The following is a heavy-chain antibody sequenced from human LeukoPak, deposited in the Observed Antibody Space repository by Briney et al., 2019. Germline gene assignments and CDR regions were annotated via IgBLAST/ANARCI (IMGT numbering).Heavy chain of an antibody. CDR2: IYSGGTT. D-gene: IGHD4-11*01. V-gene: IGHV3-53*01. CDR1: GFTVSSNY. CDR3: ARAGSNYLYFDS. Sequence: SGGSLRLSRAASGFTVSSNYMSWVRQAPGKGLEWVSVIYSGGTTYYADSVKGRFTISRDNSKNTLYLQMNSLRAEDTAVYYCARAGSNYLYFDSWGQGTLVTVSS. J-gene: IGHJ4*02.